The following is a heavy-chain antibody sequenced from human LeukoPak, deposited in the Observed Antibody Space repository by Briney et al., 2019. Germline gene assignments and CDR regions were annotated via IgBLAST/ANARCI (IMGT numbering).Heavy chain of an antibody. CDR1: GFTFSSYW. J-gene: IGHJ1*01. V-gene: IGHV3-7*01. CDR3: ARVKDTNDDITFQH. D-gene: IGHD3-9*01. Sequence: GGSLRLSCAASGFTFSSYWMSWVRQAPGKGPEWVASIKQDGSQKPYVDSVKGRFTISRDNGKNSLDLQMNSLRAEDTAIYFCARVKDTNDDITFQHWGQGTLVSVSS. CDR2: IKQDGSQK.